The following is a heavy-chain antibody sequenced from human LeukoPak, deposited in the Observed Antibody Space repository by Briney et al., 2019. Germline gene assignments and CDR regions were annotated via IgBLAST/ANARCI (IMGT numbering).Heavy chain of an antibody. D-gene: IGHD1-26*01. V-gene: IGHV4-59*01. CDR2: IYYSGST. Sequence: SETLSLTCTVSGGSISSYYWSWIRQPPGKGLEWIGYIYYSGSTNYNPSLKSRVTISVDTSKNQFSLKLSSVTAADTAVYYCARGSIVGATSPFDYWGQGTLVTVSS. CDR3: ARGSIVGATSPFDY. J-gene: IGHJ4*02. CDR1: GGSISSYY.